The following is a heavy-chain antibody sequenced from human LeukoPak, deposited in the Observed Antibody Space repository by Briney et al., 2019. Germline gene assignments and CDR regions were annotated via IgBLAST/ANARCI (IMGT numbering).Heavy chain of an antibody. J-gene: IGHJ3*02. V-gene: IGHV3-7*01. CDR1: GFTFSSYW. Sequence: GGSLRLSCAASGFTFSSYWMNWVRQAPGKGLEGVANIKQDGSEKYYVDSVKGRFTISRDNAKNSMYLQMNSLRSEDTAVYYCAGAPHYGDYRNGGFDIWGQGTMVTVSS. CDR2: IKQDGSEK. D-gene: IGHD4-17*01. CDR3: AGAPHYGDYRNGGFDI.